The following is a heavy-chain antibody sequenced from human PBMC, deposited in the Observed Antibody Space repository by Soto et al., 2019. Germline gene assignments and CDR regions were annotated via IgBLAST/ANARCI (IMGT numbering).Heavy chain of an antibody. Sequence: GSLRLSCTASGFTFSNYAINWVRLAPGKRLEWVSSVIGSGVNVFYADSVKGRFTISRDNSKNTVYLEMNSLRADDTAEYFCAKGSAFECKGAICYPFDHWGRGTLVTVSS. CDR2: VIGSGVNV. V-gene: IGHV3-23*01. D-gene: IGHD3-10*01. J-gene: IGHJ4*02. CDR3: AKGSAFECKGAICYPFDH. CDR1: GFTFSNYA.